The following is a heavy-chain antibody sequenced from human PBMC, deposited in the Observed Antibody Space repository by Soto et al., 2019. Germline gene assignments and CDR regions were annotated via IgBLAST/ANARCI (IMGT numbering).Heavy chain of an antibody. CDR1: GYTFTSYW. Sequence: ESLKISCKGSGYTFTSYWIAWVRQKPGKGLEWLGAVYGGDSDRRHNPTFQGQITMSVDKSSNTAYLQWSRLNASDTAMYYCAGGGNYLEYWGQGFMVTVPS. D-gene: IGHD6-25*01. CDR3: AGGGNYLEY. J-gene: IGHJ4*02. CDR2: VYGGDSDR. V-gene: IGHV5-51*01.